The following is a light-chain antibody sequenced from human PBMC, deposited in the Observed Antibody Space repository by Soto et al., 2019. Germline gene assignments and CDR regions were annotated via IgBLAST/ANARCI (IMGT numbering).Light chain of an antibody. CDR3: SSYAGSRARVV. V-gene: IGLV2-23*01. J-gene: IGLJ2*01. Sequence: QSALTQPASVSGSPGQSITISCTRSSTDFENYNLVSWYQHCPDKAPKLIIYEGTKRPSEISDRFSGSESDTTASLIISGLQPEDEADYYCSSYAGSRARVVFGGGTQPTVL. CDR1: STDFENYNL. CDR2: EGT.